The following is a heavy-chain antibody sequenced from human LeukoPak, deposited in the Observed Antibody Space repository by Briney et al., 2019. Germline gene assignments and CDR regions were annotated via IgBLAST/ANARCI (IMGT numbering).Heavy chain of an antibody. CDR3: AKDLSESYFDY. CDR2: ISGSGGST. Sequence: ETLSLTCTVSGYSISSGYYWGWIRQPPGKGLEWVSAISGSGGSTYYADSVKGRFTISRDNSKNTLYLQMNSLRAEDTAVYYCAKDLSESYFDYWGQGTLVTVSS. V-gene: IGHV3-23*01. CDR1: GYSISSGYY. J-gene: IGHJ4*02.